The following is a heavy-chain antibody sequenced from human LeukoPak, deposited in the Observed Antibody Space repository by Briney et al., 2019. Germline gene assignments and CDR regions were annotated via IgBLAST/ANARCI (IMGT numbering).Heavy chain of an antibody. Sequence: GGSLRLSCAASGFTFSSYGMHWVRQAPGKGLEWVAVIWYDGSNKYYADSVKGRFTISRDNSKNTLYLQMNSLRAEDTAVYYCAKAISAFDIWGQGTMVTVSS. J-gene: IGHJ3*02. CDR3: AKAISAFDI. CDR1: GFTFSSYG. CDR2: IWYDGSNK. D-gene: IGHD3-3*02. V-gene: IGHV3-33*06.